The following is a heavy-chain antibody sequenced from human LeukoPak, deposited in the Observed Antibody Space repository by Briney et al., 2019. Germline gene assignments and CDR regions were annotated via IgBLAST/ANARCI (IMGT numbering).Heavy chain of an antibody. D-gene: IGHD6-13*01. CDR2: INPSGGST. CDR1: GYTFTIYY. V-gene: IGHV1-46*01. Sequence: ASVKVSFKASGYTFTIYYMHWVRQAPGQGLEWMGIINPSGGSTSYAQKFQGRVTMTRDTSTSTVYMELSSLRSEDTAVYYCARVGFGEQQLIDAFDIWGQGTMVTVSS. J-gene: IGHJ3*02. CDR3: ARVGFGEQQLIDAFDI.